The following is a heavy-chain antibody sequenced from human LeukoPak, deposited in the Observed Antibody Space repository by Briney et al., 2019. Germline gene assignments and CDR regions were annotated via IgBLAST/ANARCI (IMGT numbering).Heavy chain of an antibody. CDR1: GGSISSYY. Sequence: SETLSLTCTVSGGSISSYYWSWIRQPPGKGLEWIGYIYDSGSTNYNPSLKSRVTISVDTSKNQFSLKLSSVTAADTAVYYCARVLGFSWTVAAAGRWFDPWGQGTLVTVSS. CDR2: IYDSGST. J-gene: IGHJ5*02. CDR3: ARVLGFSWTVAAAGRWFDP. V-gene: IGHV4-59*01. D-gene: IGHD6-13*01.